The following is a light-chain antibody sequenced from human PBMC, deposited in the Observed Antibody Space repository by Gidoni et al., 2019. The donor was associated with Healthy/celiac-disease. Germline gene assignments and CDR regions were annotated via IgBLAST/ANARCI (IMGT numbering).Light chain of an antibody. V-gene: IGLV2-23*03. Sequence: QSALTQPASVSGSPGQPITISCTGTSSDVGSYNLVSWYQQHPGKAPKLMIHEGSKRPSGVSNRFSGSKSGNTASLTISGLQAEDEADYYCCSYAGSSTFDVVFGGGTKLTVL. CDR3: CSYAGSSTFDVV. CDR2: EGS. CDR1: SSDVGSYNL. J-gene: IGLJ2*01.